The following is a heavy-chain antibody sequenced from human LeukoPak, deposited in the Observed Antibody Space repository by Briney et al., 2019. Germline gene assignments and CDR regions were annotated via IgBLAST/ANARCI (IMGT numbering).Heavy chain of an antibody. D-gene: IGHD1-26*01. J-gene: IGHJ4*02. CDR1: GYTFTGYY. CDR3: ARLSGNYAY. V-gene: IGHV1-2*02. Sequence: ASVKVSCKASGYTFTGYYIHWVRQAPGQGLEWMACINPKTGDTNHAQKFQGRVTMTRDTSISTAYMELSRLKSDDTAVYYCARLSGNYAYWGQGTLVTVS. CDR2: INPKTGDT.